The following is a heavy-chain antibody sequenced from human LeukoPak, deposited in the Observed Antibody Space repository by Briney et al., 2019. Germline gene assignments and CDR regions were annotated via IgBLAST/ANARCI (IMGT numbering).Heavy chain of an antibody. CDR2: INPNSGGT. J-gene: IGHJ6*03. CDR3: ARVDRKLHHYYYYYMDV. D-gene: IGHD3-9*01. V-gene: IGHV1-2*02. CDR1: GYTFTGYY. Sequence: GASVKVSCKASGYTFTGYYMHWVRQAPGQGLEWMGWINPNSGGTNYAQKFQGRVTMTRDTSISTAYMELSRLRSDDTAVYYCARVDRKLHHYYYYYMDVWGKGTTVTVSS.